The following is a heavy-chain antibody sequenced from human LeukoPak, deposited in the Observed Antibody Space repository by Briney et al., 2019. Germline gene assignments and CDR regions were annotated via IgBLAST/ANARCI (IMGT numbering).Heavy chain of an antibody. CDR3: ERHGYYYYYMDV. CDR1: GGSISSSSFY. V-gene: IGHV4-39*01. CDR2: IYYSGST. J-gene: IGHJ6*03. Sequence: SETLSLTCTVSGGSISSSSFYWGWIRQPPGQGLEWIGSIYYSGSTYYNPSLKSRVTISVDTSKNQFSLKLSSMTAADTAVYYCERHGYYYYYMDVWGKGTTVTVSS.